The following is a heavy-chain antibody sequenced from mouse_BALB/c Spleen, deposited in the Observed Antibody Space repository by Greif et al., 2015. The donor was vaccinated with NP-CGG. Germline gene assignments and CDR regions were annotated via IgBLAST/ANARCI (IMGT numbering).Heavy chain of an antibody. CDR2: ISDGGSYT. V-gene: IGHV5-4*02. Sequence: EVKVVESGGGLVKPGGSLKLSCAASGFTFSDYYMYWVRQTPEKRLEWVATISDGGSYTYYPDSVKGRFTISRDNAKNNLYLQMSSLKSEDTAMYYCAREDDGYPWFAYWGQGTLVTVSA. J-gene: IGHJ3*01. D-gene: IGHD2-3*01. CDR3: AREDDGYPWFAY. CDR1: GFTFSDYY.